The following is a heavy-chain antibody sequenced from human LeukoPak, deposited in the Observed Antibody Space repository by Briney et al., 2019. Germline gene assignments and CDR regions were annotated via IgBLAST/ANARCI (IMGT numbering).Heavy chain of an antibody. CDR1: GYTFTGYY. J-gene: IGHJ5*02. V-gene: IGHV1-2*02. CDR3: AMRRITMVRGVIIEAGGFDP. D-gene: IGHD3-10*01. Sequence: ASVKVSCKASGYTFTGYYMHWVRQAPGQGVEWMGWINPNSGGTNYAQKFQGRVTMTRDTSISTAYMELSRLRSDDTAVYYCAMRRITMVRGVIIEAGGFDPWGQGTLVTVSS. CDR2: INPNSGGT.